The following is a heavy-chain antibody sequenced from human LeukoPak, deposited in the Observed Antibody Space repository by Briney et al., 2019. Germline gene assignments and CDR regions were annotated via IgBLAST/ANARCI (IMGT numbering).Heavy chain of an antibody. Sequence: SVRVSCKASGGTFSSYAISWVRQAPGQGLEWMGRIIPILGIANYAQKFQGRVTITADKSTSTAYMELSSLRSEDTAVYYCARDRSGSIPDAFDIWGQGTVVTVSS. D-gene: IGHD1-26*01. CDR3: ARDRSGSIPDAFDI. V-gene: IGHV1-69*04. J-gene: IGHJ3*02. CDR1: GGTFSSYA. CDR2: IIPILGIA.